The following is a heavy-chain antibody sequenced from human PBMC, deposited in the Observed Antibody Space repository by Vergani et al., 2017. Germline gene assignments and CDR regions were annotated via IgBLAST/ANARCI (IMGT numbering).Heavy chain of an antibody. D-gene: IGHD4-23*01. J-gene: IGHJ6*04. Sequence: QVQLQESGPGLVKPPGTLSLTCAVSGGSISGTNWWSWVRQSPGKGLEWIGEIYHSGSTYYNPSLKSRVTISVDTSKNQFSLKLNSVTAADTAVYYFARDQRWSYGYYYYGRDVWGKGTTVTVSS. CDR1: GGSISGTNW. CDR2: IYHSGST. CDR3: ARDQRWSYGYYYYGRDV. V-gene: IGHV4-4*03.